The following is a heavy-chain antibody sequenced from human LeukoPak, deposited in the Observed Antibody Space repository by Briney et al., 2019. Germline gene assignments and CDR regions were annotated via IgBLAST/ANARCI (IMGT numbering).Heavy chain of an antibody. CDR3: ARGRDYYGN. V-gene: IGHV3-11*05. Sequence: GGSLRLSCAASGFTFSDYYMSWIRQAPGKGLEWVSYISGSSSYTNYADPVKGRFTISRDNAKNSLYPQMNSLRADDTAVYYCARGRDYYGNWGQGTLVTVSS. D-gene: IGHD3-10*01. J-gene: IGHJ4*02. CDR1: GFTFSDYY. CDR2: ISGSSSYT.